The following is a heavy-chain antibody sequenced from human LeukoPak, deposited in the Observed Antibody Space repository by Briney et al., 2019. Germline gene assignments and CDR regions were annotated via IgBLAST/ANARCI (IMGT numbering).Heavy chain of an antibody. V-gene: IGHV3-23*01. J-gene: IGHJ4*02. D-gene: IGHD2-21*02. CDR3: AKTNRAYCGGDCYPGYFDY. CDR1: GFTFSNYA. CDR2: ISGTGDST. Sequence: GGSLRLSCAASGFTFSNYAMSWGRQAPGKGVEWGSGISGTGDSTYYADSVKGRFTISRDNSRNTLYLQMNSLRADDTALYYCAKTNRAYCGGDCYPGYFDYWGQGTLVTVSS.